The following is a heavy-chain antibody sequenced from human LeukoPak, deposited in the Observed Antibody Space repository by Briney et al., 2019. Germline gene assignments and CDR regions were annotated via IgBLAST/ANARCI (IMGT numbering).Heavy chain of an antibody. D-gene: IGHD3-10*01. CDR2: ISAYNGNT. Sequence: ASVKVSCKASGYTFTSYGISWVRQAPGQGLEWMGWISAYNGNTSYAQKLQGRVTMTTDTSTSTAYMELRSLRSDDTAVYYCARDLKVGELLYRPNNWFDPWGQGTLVTVSS. CDR1: GYTFTSYG. J-gene: IGHJ5*02. V-gene: IGHV1-18*01. CDR3: ARDLKVGELLYRPNNWFDP.